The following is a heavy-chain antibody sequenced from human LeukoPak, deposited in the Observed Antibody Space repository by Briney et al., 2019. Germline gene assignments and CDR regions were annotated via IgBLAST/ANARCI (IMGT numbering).Heavy chain of an antibody. CDR2: ISSSSAFA. CDR1: GFALSGYT. D-gene: IGHD6-19*01. V-gene: IGHV3-48*01. CDR3: AKDKGIAVAGDYYGMDV. Sequence: GGSLRLSCAASGFALSGYTMNWVRQAPGKGLEWISSISSSSAFAYYADSVKGRFAVSRDNAKNTLYLQMNSLRAEDTAVYYCAKDKGIAVAGDYYGMDVWGQGTTVTVSS. J-gene: IGHJ6*02.